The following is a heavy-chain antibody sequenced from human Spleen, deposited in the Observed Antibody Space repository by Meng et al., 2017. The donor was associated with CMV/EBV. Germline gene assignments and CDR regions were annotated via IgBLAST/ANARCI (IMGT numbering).Heavy chain of an antibody. D-gene: IGHD3-3*01. V-gene: IGHV1-8*03. CDR1: GYTFSNYD. J-gene: IGHJ4*02. Sequence: ASVKVSCKASGYTFSNYDINWVRQAPGQGLEWMGWMNPVSGSTGYAQKFQGRVTITMDTSIRTAYIELSSLRSEDTAVYYCARGSRIKRITIFGVVIMADYFDYWGQGTLVTVSS. CDR2: MNPVSGST. CDR3: ARGSRIKRITIFGVVIMADYFDY.